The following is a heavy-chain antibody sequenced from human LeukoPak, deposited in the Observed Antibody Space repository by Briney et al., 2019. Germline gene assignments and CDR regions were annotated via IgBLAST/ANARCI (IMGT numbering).Heavy chain of an antibody. J-gene: IGHJ4*02. V-gene: IGHV4-34*01. CDR3: ARGPLWFGELSV. CDR1: GGSFSGYY. Sequence: SETLSLTCAVYGGSFSGYYWNWTRQPPGKGLEWIGEINHSGSTNYNPSLKSRVTISVDTSKNQFSLKLSSVTAADTAVYYCARGPLWFGELSVWGQGTLVTVSS. D-gene: IGHD3-10*01. CDR2: INHSGST.